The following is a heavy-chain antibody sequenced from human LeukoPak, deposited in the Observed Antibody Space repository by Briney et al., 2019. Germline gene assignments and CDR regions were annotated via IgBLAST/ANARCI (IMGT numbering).Heavy chain of an antibody. V-gene: IGHV4-38-2*01. J-gene: IGHJ4*02. D-gene: IGHD2-8*01. CDR3: ARHLMVYANFDY. CDR2: IYHSGST. CDR1: GYSISSGYY. Sequence: SETLSLTCAVSGYSISSGYYWGWIRQPPGKGLEWIGSIYHSGSTYYSPPLKSRVTISVDTSKNQFSLKLSSVTAADTAVYYCARHLMVYANFDYWGQGTLVTVSS.